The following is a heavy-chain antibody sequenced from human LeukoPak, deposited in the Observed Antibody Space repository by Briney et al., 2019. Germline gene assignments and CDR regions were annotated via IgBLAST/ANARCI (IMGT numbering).Heavy chain of an antibody. CDR3: ARDFCATYGSGEECNAFDI. V-gene: IGHV1-69*05. J-gene: IGHJ3*02. CDR2: IIPIFGTA. Sequence: SVKVSCKASGGTFSSYAISWVRQAPGQGLEWMGGIIPIFGTANYAQKFQGRVTITTDESTSTAYMELSSLRSEDTAVYYCARDFCATYGSGEECNAFDIWGQGTMVTVSS. D-gene: IGHD3-10*01. CDR1: GGTFSSYA.